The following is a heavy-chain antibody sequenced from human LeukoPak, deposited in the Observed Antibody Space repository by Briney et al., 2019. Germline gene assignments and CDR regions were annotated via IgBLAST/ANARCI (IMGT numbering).Heavy chain of an antibody. CDR1: GGTFSSHF. Sequence: GSSVKVSCKASGGTFSSHFISWVRQAPGQGLEWVGGINPIFGTDHYAQKFQDRVTITADISTNTVYMELSNLRSEDTAMYYCARDEEGDCGGDCYNWFAPWGQGTLVTVSS. J-gene: IGHJ5*02. V-gene: IGHV1-69*06. D-gene: IGHD2-21*02. CDR3: ARDEEGDCGGDCYNWFAP. CDR2: INPIFGTD.